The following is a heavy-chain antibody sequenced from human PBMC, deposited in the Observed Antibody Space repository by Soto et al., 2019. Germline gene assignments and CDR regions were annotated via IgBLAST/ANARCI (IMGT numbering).Heavy chain of an antibody. CDR2: IYYRGNT. J-gene: IGHJ5*02. CDR1: GVSISSSDYY. CDR3: VRRGYGQRFLDWFDP. Sequence: SSETLSLTCTVSGVSISSSDYYWDWIRQSPEKELEWVGSIYYRGNTDYNPSLKSRVTISVDTSKNQFSLKLTSVTAADTAVYYCVRRGYGQRFLDWFDPWGQGTLVTVSS. D-gene: IGHD3-16*01. V-gene: IGHV4-39*01.